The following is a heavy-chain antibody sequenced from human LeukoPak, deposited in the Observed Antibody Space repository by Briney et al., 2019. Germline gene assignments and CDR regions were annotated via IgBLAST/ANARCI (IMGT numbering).Heavy chain of an antibody. CDR2: IIPIFGTA. V-gene: IGHV1-69*05. D-gene: IGHD3-10*01. Sequence: VASVKVSXKASGGTFSSYAISWVRQAPGQGLEWMGRIIPIFGTANYAQKFQGRVTITTDESTSTAYMELSSLRSEDTAVYYCARDSYYYGSGSAFDYWGQGTLVTVSS. CDR3: ARDSYYYGSGSAFDY. CDR1: GGTFSSYA. J-gene: IGHJ4*02.